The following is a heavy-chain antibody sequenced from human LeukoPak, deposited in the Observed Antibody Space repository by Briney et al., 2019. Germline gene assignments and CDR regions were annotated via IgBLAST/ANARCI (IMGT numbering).Heavy chain of an antibody. D-gene: IGHD3-9*01. CDR2: IYPGDSGP. CDR3: ASAVGYLAV. CDR1: GHSFTNYW. V-gene: IGHV5-51*01. J-gene: IGHJ4*02. Sequence: GGSLMLSCKCSGHSFTNYWIAWVRQMPGKGLEWMGTIYPGDSGPTNSPPFQGQVTVSAEKAISTACLQWSSLKASDTAMYYCASAVGYLAVWGQGTLVTVS.